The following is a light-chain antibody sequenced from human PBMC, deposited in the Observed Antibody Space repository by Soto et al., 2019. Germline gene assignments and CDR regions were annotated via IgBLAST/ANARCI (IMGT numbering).Light chain of an antibody. V-gene: IGKV3-20*01. J-gene: IGKJ1*01. CDR3: QQYKT. CDR2: DAF. CDR1: QSVSTSY. Sequence: IVLTQSPGTLSLSPGERATISCRASQSVSTSYVAWYQQKFGQAPRLLIYDAFSRATGIPDRFSASGSGTDFTLTISRLEPEDSAVYYCQQYKTFGQGTKVDIK.